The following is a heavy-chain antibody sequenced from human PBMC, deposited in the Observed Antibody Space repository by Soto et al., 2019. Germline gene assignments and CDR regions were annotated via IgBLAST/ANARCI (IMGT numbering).Heavy chain of an antibody. D-gene: IGHD2-2*01. CDR2: INHSGST. Sequence: SETLSLTFAVYGMSFSGYYRSWIRQHPGKGLDWIGEINHSGSTNYNPSLKSRVTISVDTSKNQFSLKLSSVTAADTAVYYCAREFQYCISTSCYLDAFDIWGQGTMVT. J-gene: IGHJ3*02. V-gene: IGHV4-34*01. CDR3: AREFQYCISTSCYLDAFDI. CDR1: GMSFSGYY.